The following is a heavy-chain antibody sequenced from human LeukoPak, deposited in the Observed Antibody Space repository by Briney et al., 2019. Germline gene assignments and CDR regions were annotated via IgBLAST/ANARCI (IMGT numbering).Heavy chain of an antibody. CDR3: ARGAYYYDSSGPPAGY. D-gene: IGHD3-22*01. CDR2: MSPNSGNT. J-gene: IGHJ4*02. Sequence: ASVKVSCKASGYTFTSYDINWVRQATGQGLEWMGWMSPNSGNTGYAQKFQGRVTMTRNTSISTAYMELSSLRSEDTAVYYCARGAYYYDSSGPPAGYWGQGTLVTVSS. CDR1: GYTFTSYD. V-gene: IGHV1-8*01.